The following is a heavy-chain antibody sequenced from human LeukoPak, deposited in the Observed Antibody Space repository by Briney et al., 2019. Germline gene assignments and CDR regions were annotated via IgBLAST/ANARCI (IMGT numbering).Heavy chain of an antibody. CDR1: GFTVSSNY. Sequence: GGSLRLSCAASGFTVSSNYMSWVRQAPGKGLEWVSVIYSGGSTYYADSVKGRFTISRHNSKNTLYLQMNSLRAEDTAVYYCARVGAYCGGDCYPKANDAFDIWGQGTMVTVS. D-gene: IGHD2-21*02. CDR2: IYSGGST. CDR3: ARVGAYCGGDCYPKANDAFDI. J-gene: IGHJ3*02. V-gene: IGHV3-53*04.